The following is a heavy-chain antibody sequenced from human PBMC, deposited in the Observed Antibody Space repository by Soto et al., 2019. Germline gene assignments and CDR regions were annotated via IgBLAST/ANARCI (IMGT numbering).Heavy chain of an antibody. CDR3: ARAPLRYYDSSGSSLPSDY. D-gene: IGHD3-22*01. Sequence: SVKVSCKASGGTFSSYAISWVRQAPGQGLEWMGGIIPIFGTANYAQKFQGRVTITADESTSTAYMELSSLRSEDTAVYYCARAPLRYYDSSGSSLPSDYWGQGPLVTLSS. V-gene: IGHV1-69*13. J-gene: IGHJ4*02. CDR2: IIPIFGTA. CDR1: GGTFSSYA.